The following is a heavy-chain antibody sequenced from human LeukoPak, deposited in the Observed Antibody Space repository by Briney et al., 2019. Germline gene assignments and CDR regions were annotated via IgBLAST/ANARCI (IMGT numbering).Heavy chain of an antibody. CDR1: GFTFSSYS. D-gene: IGHD2-15*01. CDR3: TRLHCSGGSCYGYYVS. J-gene: IGHJ5*02. Sequence: PGGSLRLSCAASGFTFSSYSMNWVRQAPGKGLEWVSSISSSSSNIYYADSVKGRFTISRDNAKNSLYLQMNSLRVEDTAVYYCTRLHCSGGSCYGYYVSWGQGTLVTVSS. CDR2: ISSSSSNI. V-gene: IGHV3-21*01.